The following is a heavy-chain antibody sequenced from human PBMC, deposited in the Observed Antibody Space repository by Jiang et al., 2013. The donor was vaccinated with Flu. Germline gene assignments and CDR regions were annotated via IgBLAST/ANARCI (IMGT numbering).Heavy chain of an antibody. J-gene: IGHJ4*02. CDR3: ARDRGTTGTTTRAYFDY. Sequence: GLVQPGGSLRLSCAVSGFTFSSYEMNWVRQAPGKGLEWLSYISSGGSSKYYADSVKGRFTISRDNAKNSLYLQMNSLRVEDTAVYYCARDRGTTGTTTRAYFDYWGQGTLVTVPS. D-gene: IGHD1-1*01. CDR2: ISSGGSSK. CDR1: GFTFSSYE. V-gene: IGHV3-48*03.